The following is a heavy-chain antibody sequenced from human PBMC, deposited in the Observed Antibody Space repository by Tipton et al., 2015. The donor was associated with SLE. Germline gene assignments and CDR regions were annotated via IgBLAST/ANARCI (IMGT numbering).Heavy chain of an antibody. J-gene: IGHJ4*02. CDR2: IYYSGST. V-gene: IGHV4-61*01. CDR1: GGSISSSSYY. Sequence: TLSLTCTVSGGSISSSSYYWGWIRQPPGKGLEWIGYIYYSGSTNYNPSLKSRDTISVDTSKNQFSLKLSSVTAADTAVYFCARDRGIAVAGTTDYWGQGTLFTVSS. CDR3: ARDRGIAVAGTTDY. D-gene: IGHD6-19*01.